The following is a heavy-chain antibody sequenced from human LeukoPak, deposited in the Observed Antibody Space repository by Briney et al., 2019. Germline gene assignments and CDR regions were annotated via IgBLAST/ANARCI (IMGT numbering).Heavy chain of an antibody. CDR1: GFTFSHYT. V-gene: IGHV3-21*01. CDR3: ARDRLQLWADKPLFNDF. CDR2: ISTTSSYI. J-gene: IGHJ4*02. D-gene: IGHD5-18*01. Sequence: PGGSLRLSCAASGFTFSHYTMNWVRQAPGKGLEWVSSISTTSSYIYYADSVKGRFTISRDNAKNSLYLQMNSLRAEDTAVYYCARDRLQLWADKPLFNDFWGQGTLVTVSS.